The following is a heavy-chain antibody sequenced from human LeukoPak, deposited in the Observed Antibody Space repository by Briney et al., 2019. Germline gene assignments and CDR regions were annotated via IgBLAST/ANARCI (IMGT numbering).Heavy chain of an antibody. CDR1: GYTFTNYG. J-gene: IGHJ5*02. CDR2: IIPIFGTA. V-gene: IGHV1-69*13. D-gene: IGHD6-19*01. Sequence: PSASVKVSCKASGYTFTNYGISWVRQAPGQGLEWMGGIIPIFGTANYAQKFQGRVTITADESTSTAYMELSSLRSEDTAVYYCARDQPWEGIAVAGTWGQGTLVTVSS. CDR3: ARDQPWEGIAVAGT.